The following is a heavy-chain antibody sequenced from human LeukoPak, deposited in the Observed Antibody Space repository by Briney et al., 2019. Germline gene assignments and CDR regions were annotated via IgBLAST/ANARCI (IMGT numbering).Heavy chain of an antibody. CDR2: INTNTGNP. D-gene: IGHD2-15*01. V-gene: IGHV7-4-1*02. J-gene: IGHJ6*03. CDR1: GYTFTSYA. CDR3: ARGVGVVAAIGGYYYMDV. Sequence: ASVKVPCKASGYTFTSYAMNWVRQAPGQGLEWMGWINTNTGNPTYAQGFTGRFVFSLDTSVSTAYLQISSLKAEDTAVYYCARGVGVVAAIGGYYYMDVWGKGTTVTVSS.